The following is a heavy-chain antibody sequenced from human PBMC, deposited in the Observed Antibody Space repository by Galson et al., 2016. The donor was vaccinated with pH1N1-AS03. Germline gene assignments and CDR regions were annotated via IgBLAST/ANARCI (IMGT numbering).Heavy chain of an antibody. Sequence: SLRLSCAASGFVFSTSAIHWVRQSPGKGLEWVAFIRYDESIKNCGDSVKGRFSISRDNPTNTVYLEMNTLRPEDTAVYYCVKGGGYSHGFLEYYFDSWGQGTLVTVSS. V-gene: IGHV3-30*02. D-gene: IGHD3-3*01. CDR3: VKGGGYSHGFLEYYFDS. CDR2: IRYDESIK. J-gene: IGHJ4*02. CDR1: GFVFSTSA.